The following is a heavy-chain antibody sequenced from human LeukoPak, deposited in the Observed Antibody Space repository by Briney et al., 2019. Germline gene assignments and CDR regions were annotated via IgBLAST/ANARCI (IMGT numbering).Heavy chain of an antibody. J-gene: IGHJ4*02. D-gene: IGHD1-1*01. CDR2: IGGSGVPT. V-gene: IGHV3-23*01. Sequence: GGSLRLCCAASVFTFSQFAMSWVRQAPGKGLHWVSGIGGSGVPTYYADSVKGRFTISRDNSKNTLYLQMDSLRAEDMAVYFCAKDGQADWNPNYWGQGTLVTVSS. CDR1: VFTFSQFA. CDR3: AKDGQADWNPNY.